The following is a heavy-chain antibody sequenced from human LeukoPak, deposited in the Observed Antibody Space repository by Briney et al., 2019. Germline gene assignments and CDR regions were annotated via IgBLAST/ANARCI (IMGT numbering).Heavy chain of an antibody. V-gene: IGHV3-48*03. Sequence: GGSLRLSCAAPGFTFSSYEMNWVRQAPGKGLEWVSYISSSGSTIYYADSVKGRFTISRDNSKNTLYLQMNSLRAEDTAVYYCAKDVLIGCGGDCYAFDYWGQGTLVTVSS. J-gene: IGHJ4*02. CDR3: AKDVLIGCGGDCYAFDY. CDR2: ISSSGSTI. CDR1: GFTFSSYE. D-gene: IGHD2-21*02.